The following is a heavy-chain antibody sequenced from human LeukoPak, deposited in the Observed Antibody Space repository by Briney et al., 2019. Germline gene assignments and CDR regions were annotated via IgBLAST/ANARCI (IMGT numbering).Heavy chain of an antibody. CDR3: AKVDSHWYFDL. J-gene: IGHJ2*01. Sequence: PGGSLRLSCAASGFTFSSYAMSWVRQAPGKGLEWVSDINSSGGNTYYADSVKGRFTISRDNSKNTLYLQMNNLRAEDTAVYYCAKVDSHWYFDLWGRGTLVTVSS. V-gene: IGHV3-23*01. D-gene: IGHD3-9*01. CDR1: GFTFSSYA. CDR2: INSSGGNT.